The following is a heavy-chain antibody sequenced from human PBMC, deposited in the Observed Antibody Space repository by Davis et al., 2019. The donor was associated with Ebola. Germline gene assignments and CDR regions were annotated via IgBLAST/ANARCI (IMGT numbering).Heavy chain of an antibody. Sequence: ASVKVSCKASGYTFTSYGITWVRQAPGQGLEWLGWINPHNGNTNYAQNVQGRVTMTTDTSTSTAYMEVGSLRSDDTAVYYCARVGSSSWFDPWGQGTLVTVSS. V-gene: IGHV1-18*04. CDR2: INPHNGNT. CDR3: ARVGSSSWFDP. CDR1: GYTFTSYG. J-gene: IGHJ5*02. D-gene: IGHD3-10*01.